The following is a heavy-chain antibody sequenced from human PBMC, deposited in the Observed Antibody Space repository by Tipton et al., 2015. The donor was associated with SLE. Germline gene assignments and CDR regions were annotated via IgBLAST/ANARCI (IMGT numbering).Heavy chain of an antibody. CDR2: INHSGST. D-gene: IGHD6-19*01. CDR3: ARGLAVVGRHFDY. Sequence: TLSLTCAVYGGSFSGYYWSWIRQPPGKGLEWIGEINHSGSTNYSPSLKSRVTISVDTSKNQFSLKLSSVTAADTAVYYCARGLAVVGRHFDYWGQGTLVTVSS. J-gene: IGHJ4*02. V-gene: IGHV4-34*01. CDR1: GGSFSGYY.